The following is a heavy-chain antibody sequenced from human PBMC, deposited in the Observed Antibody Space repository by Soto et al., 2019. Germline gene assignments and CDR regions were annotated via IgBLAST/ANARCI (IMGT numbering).Heavy chain of an antibody. D-gene: IGHD2-21*02. V-gene: IGHV4-59*01. Sequence: QVQLQESGPGLVKPSATLSLTCIVSGGSISTYSWSWIRRTPGKGLEWIGFRHYSGSTKYNPSLTSRVTITVYTSKKQFSLKLSSVTAADTAGYYCARHMVATGAWDYWGQGTLVTVSS. CDR2: RHYSGST. CDR3: ARHMVATGAWDY. CDR1: GGSISTYS. J-gene: IGHJ4*02.